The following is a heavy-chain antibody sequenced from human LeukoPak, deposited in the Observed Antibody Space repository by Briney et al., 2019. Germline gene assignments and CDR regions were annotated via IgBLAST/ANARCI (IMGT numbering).Heavy chain of an antibody. D-gene: IGHD5-18*01. J-gene: IGHJ4*02. CDR3: TRRRGSSYGYATDY. CDR1: GFTFGDHA. CDR2: IRSKTYGGTA. V-gene: IGHV3-49*03. Sequence: GGSLRLSCTASGFTFGDHAMTWFRQAPGKGLEWVGFIRSKTYGGTAEYAASVEGRFTISRDDSESIAYLQMNSLKTEDTAMYFWTRRRGSSYGYATDYWGQGTLVTVSS.